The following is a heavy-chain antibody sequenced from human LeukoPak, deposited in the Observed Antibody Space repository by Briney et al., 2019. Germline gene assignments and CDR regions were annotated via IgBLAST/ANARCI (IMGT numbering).Heavy chain of an antibody. CDR2: IRSKAHGGTT. CDR1: GYTFGDYA. Sequence: GGSLRLSCAASGYTFGDYAMSWCRQAPGEGLEWVGFIRSKAHGGTTEYAASVKGRFTISRDDSKSIAYLQMDSLKTEDTAVYYCPRAGRYCGGSSVYSLYWGQGTLVTVSS. D-gene: IGHD2-15*01. CDR3: PRAGRYCGGSSVYSLY. V-gene: IGHV3-49*03. J-gene: IGHJ4*02.